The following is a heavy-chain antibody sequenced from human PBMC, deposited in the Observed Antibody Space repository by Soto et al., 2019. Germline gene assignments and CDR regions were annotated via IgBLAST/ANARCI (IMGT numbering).Heavy chain of an antibody. D-gene: IGHD5-18*01. J-gene: IGHJ4*02. CDR3: ARCPIQLWLHSPDYYFDY. CDR1: GYTFTSYA. V-gene: IGHV1-3*01. CDR2: INAGNGNT. Sequence: QVQLVQSGAEVKKPGASVKVSCKASGYTFTSYAMHWVRQAPGQRLEWMGWINAGNGNTKYSQKFQGRVTITRDTSASTAYMELSSLRSEDTAVYYCARCPIQLWLHSPDYYFDYWGQGTLVTVSS.